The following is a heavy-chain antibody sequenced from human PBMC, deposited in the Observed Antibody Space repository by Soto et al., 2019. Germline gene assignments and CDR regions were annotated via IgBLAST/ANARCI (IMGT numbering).Heavy chain of an antibody. V-gene: IGHV3-21*01. CDR3: ARDVETSMDGLNYFDP. Sequence: NPGGSLRLSCAPSGFTFSSYTMNWVRQAPGKGLEWVSSISSSGSYIHYADSVKGRFTISRDNAKNSLFLQMDSLRAEDTAVYYCARDVETSMDGLNYFDPWGQGTLVTVSS. J-gene: IGHJ5*02. D-gene: IGHD5-18*01. CDR1: GFTFSSYT. CDR2: ISSSGSYI.